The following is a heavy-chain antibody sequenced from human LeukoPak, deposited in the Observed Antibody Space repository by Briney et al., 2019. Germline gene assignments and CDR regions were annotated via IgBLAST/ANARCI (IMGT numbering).Heavy chain of an antibody. D-gene: IGHD4-17*01. CDR2: VSYSGTT. CDR1: GGSISTYY. J-gene: IGHJ1*01. V-gene: IGHV4-59*07. CDR3: ARGNGDYVEYFQH. Sequence: SDTLSLTCSVSGGSISTYYWSWIRQPPGKGLEWIGCVSYSGTTKYSPSLKSRVTISVDTSKNQFSLKLTSVTAADTAVYYWARGNGDYVEYFQHWGQGTLVTVSS.